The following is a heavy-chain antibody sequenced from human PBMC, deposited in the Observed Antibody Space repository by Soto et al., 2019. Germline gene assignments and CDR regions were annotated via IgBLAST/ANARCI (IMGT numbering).Heavy chain of an antibody. D-gene: IGHD3-3*01. CDR1: GFTFNSYA. CDR3: AKGSDIWSGSHFDY. V-gene: IGHV3-23*01. Sequence: VQLLEAGGGLVQHGGSLRLSCAASGFTFNSYAMSWVRQAPGKGLEWVAAISGSGGSTYYADSVKGRFPISRDNSKNTEYLQTKSLRGEDTAVYYCAKGSDIWSGSHFDYWGQRTLGNVSS. J-gene: IGHJ4*02. CDR2: ISGSGGST.